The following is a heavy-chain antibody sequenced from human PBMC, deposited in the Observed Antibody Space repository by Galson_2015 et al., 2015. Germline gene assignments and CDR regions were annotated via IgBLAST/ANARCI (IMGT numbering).Heavy chain of an antibody. D-gene: IGHD6-25*01. V-gene: IGHV3-53*01. CDR3: ARWAAALDAFDI. CDR2: LYSGGST. Sequence: SLRLSCAASGFSVSSSYMSWVRQALGKGLEWVSVLYSGGSTYYADSVKGRFTISRDNSKNTLYLQMNSLRAEDTAVYYCARWAAALDAFDIWGQGTMVTVSS. CDR1: GFSVSSSY. J-gene: IGHJ3*02.